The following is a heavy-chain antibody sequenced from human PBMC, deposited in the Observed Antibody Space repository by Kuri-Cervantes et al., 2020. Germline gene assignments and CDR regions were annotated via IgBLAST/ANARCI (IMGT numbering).Heavy chain of an antibody. V-gene: IGHV3-9*01. CDR3: ARDSSPSDY. Sequence: SLKISCAASGFTFDDYAMHWVRQAPGKGLEWVSGISWNSGSIGYADSVKGRFTISRDNAKNSLYLQMNSLRAEDTAVYYCARDSSPSDYWGQGTLVTVSS. CDR2: ISWNSGSI. J-gene: IGHJ4*02. CDR1: GFTFDDYA.